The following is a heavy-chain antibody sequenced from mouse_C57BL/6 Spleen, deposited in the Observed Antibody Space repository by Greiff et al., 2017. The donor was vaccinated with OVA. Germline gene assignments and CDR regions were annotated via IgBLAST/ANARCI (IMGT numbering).Heavy chain of an antibody. CDR1: GYTFTDYN. D-gene: IGHD1-1*01. V-gene: IGHV1-22*01. CDR3: ARTTVEAY. CDR2: INPNNGGT. Sequence: DVKLVESGPELVEPGASVKMSCKASGYTFTDYNMHWVKQSPGQSLEWIGYINPNNGGTSYNQKFKGKATLTVNKSSSTAYMELRSLTSEDSAVYYCARTTVEAYWGQGTLVTVSA. J-gene: IGHJ3*01.